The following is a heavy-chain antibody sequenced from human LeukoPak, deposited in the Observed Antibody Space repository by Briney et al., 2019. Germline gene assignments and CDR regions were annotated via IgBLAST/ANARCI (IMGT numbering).Heavy chain of an antibody. CDR2: IWYDGTKK. CDR3: AREVSPVETYYFDY. J-gene: IGHJ4*02. CDR1: GFTFSSYG. Sequence: GRSLRLSCAASGFTFSSYGMHWVRQAPGKGLEWVAVIWYDGTKKYYADSVKGRFTITRDNSKNTLYLQMNSLRAEDTAVYYCAREVSPVETYYFDYWGQGTLVTVSS. V-gene: IGHV3-33*01. D-gene: IGHD5-24*01.